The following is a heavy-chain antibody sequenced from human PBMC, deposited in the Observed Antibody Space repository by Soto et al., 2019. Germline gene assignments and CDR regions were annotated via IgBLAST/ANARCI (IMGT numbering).Heavy chain of an antibody. V-gene: IGHV5-51*01. CDR2: IYPGDSDT. CDR3: ARATPPYYDFWSGPRDPNWFDP. Sequence: GGALKILGQGSGDSFTSYWSGWVRQMPGKGLGGRGIIYPGDSDTRYSPSFQGQVTISADKSISTAYLQWSSLKASDTAMYYCARATPPYYDFWSGPRDPNWFDPWGQGTLVTVSS. CDR1: GDSFTSYW. J-gene: IGHJ5*02. D-gene: IGHD3-3*01.